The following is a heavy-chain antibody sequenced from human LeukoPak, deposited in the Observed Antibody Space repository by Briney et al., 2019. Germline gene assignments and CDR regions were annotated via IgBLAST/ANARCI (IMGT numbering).Heavy chain of an antibody. Sequence: GGSLRLSCAASGFTFSTASLHWFRQAPGRGLEWVSAFDTGFGTYYPDSLKGRFTISRDNSKNTLFLQMNSLRAEDTAVYYCARSSGWWSLDYWGQGTLVTVSS. CDR3: ARSSGWWSLDY. CDR1: GFTFSTAS. D-gene: IGHD6-19*01. J-gene: IGHJ4*02. V-gene: IGHV3-23*01. CDR2: FDTGFGT.